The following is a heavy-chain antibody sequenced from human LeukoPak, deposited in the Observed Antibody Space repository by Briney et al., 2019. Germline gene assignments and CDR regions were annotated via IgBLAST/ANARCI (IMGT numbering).Heavy chain of an antibody. CDR1: GYTFTSYY. D-gene: IGHD5-24*01. J-gene: IGHJ6*02. CDR2: INPSGGST. Sequence: ASVKVSCKASGYTFTSYYMHWVRQAPGQGLEWMGIINPSGGSTSYAQKFQGRVTMTRDTSTSTVYMELSSLRSEGTAVYYCARELHPLDGYNGYYYYGMDVWGQGTTVTVSS. CDR3: ARELHPLDGYNGYYYYGMDV. V-gene: IGHV1-46*01.